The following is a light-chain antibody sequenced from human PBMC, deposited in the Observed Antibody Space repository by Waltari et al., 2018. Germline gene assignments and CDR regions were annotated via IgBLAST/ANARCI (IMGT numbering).Light chain of an antibody. V-gene: IGLV2-14*03. CDR2: DVN. CDR3: SSYSTSSSLIL. Sequence: QSALSQPASVSGSPGQSITISCTGASSDVVGHHYVSWYQQHPGKAPKLIIRDVNNGLPWVANRLSGSMSGKTASLTMSGIQAEVEAEYYCSSYSTSSSLILFGEGTKVTVL. CDR1: SSDVVGHHY. J-gene: IGLJ2*01.